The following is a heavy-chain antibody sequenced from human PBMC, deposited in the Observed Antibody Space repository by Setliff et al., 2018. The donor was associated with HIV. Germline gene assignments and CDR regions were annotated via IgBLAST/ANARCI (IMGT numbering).Heavy chain of an antibody. D-gene: IGHD3-22*01. CDR3: ARGDYYDSSDHYTDAFDI. V-gene: IGHV3-7*04. CDR2: LRPDGSEK. CDR1: GFTFRNYW. Sequence: GGSLRLSCGASGFTFRNYWMTWVRQTPGKGLEWVANLRPDGSEKYYVDSVKGRFTISRDNTKNSLYLQMNSLRAEDTAVYFCARGDYYDSSDHYTDAFDIWGQGTMVTVSS. J-gene: IGHJ3*02.